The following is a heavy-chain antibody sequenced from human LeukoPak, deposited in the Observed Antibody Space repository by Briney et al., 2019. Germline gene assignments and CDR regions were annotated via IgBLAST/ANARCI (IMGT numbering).Heavy chain of an antibody. J-gene: IGHJ4*02. CDR1: GGSISSGSYY. Sequence: SETLSLTCTVSGGSISSGSYYLSWIRQPAGKGLEWIGRIYTSGSTNYNPSLKSRVTISVDTSKNQFSLKLSSVTAADTAVYYCAREVDCSSTSCYAFIDYWGQGTLVTVSS. CDR3: AREVDCSSTSCYAFIDY. CDR2: IYTSGST. V-gene: IGHV4-61*02. D-gene: IGHD2-2*01.